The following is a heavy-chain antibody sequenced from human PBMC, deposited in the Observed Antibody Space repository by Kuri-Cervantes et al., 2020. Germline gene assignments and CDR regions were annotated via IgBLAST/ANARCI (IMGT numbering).Heavy chain of an antibody. CDR2: IYHSGST. CDR3: ARRFYSSGWPVFDF. D-gene: IGHD6-19*01. CDR1: GGSISSSNW. J-gene: IGHJ4*02. Sequence: SETLSLTCAVSGGSISSSNWWSWVRQPPGKGLEWIGEIYHSGSTNYNPSLKSRVTISVDKSKNQFSLKLSSVTTADTALYYCARRFYSSGWPVFDFWGQGSLVTVSS. V-gene: IGHV4-4*02.